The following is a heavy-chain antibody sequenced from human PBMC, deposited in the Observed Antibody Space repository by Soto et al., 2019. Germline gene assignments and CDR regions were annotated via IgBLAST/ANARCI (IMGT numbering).Heavy chain of an antibody. CDR2: INSDGSSI. J-gene: IGHJ4*02. Sequence: DVQLVESGGRVVQPGGSLRLSCAASGFNFNKYYMYWVRQAPGKGLVWVSRINSDGSSIAYADSVKGRFTISRDNAKNTLYLQMNSLRSEDTAVYYCGRDGDFDSWGVDHWGQGSLVTVSS. V-gene: IGHV3-74*01. CDR1: GFNFNKYY. D-gene: IGHD7-27*01. CDR3: GRDGDFDSWGVDH.